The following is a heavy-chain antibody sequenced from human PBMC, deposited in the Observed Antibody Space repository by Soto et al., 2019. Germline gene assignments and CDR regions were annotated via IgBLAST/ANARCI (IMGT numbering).Heavy chain of an antibody. Sequence: SETLSLTCAVSGGSISSSNCWSWVRQPPGKGLEWIGEIYHSGSTNFNPSLKSRVTISVDKSKNQFSLYLQMNSLRAGDTAVYYCARDLKYSGSSSHYGMDVWGQGTTVTVSS. CDR1: GGSISSSNC. V-gene: IGHV4-4*02. D-gene: IGHD6-6*01. CDR3: ARDLKYSGSSSHYGMDV. CDR2: IYHSGST. J-gene: IGHJ6*02.